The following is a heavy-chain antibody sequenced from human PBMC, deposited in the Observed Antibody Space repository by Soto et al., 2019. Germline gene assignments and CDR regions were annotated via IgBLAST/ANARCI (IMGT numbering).Heavy chain of an antibody. V-gene: IGHV3-30*18. CDR3: AKIKAVAGTIFDY. CDR2: ISYDGSNK. Sequence: GGSLRLSCAASGFTFSSYGMHWVRQAPGKGLEWVAVISYDGSNKYYADSVKGRFTISRDNSKNTLYLQMNSLRAEDTAVYYCAKIKAVAGTIFDYWGQGTLVTVSS. J-gene: IGHJ4*02. D-gene: IGHD6-19*01. CDR1: GFTFSSYG.